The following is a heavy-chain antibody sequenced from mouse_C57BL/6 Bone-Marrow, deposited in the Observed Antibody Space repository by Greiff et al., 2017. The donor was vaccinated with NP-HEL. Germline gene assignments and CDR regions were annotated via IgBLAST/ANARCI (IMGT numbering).Heavy chain of an antibody. V-gene: IGHV5-17*01. D-gene: IGHD1-1*01. J-gene: IGHJ1*03. CDR2: ISSGSSTI. CDR3: ARPSYGSSYVYFDV. Sequence: EVNVVESGGGLVKPGGSLKLSCAASGFTFSDYGMHWVRQAPEKGLEWVAYISSGSSTIYYADTVKGRFTISRDNATNTLFLQMTSLRSEDTAMYYCARPSYGSSYVYFDVWGTGTTVTVSS. CDR1: GFTFSDYG.